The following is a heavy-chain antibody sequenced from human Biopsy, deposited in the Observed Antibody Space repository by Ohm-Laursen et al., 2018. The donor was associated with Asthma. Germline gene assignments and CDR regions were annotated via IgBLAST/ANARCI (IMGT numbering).Heavy chain of an antibody. CDR1: GGTFSNYV. CDR2: IKHISE. V-gene: IGHV1-69*04. J-gene: IGHJ3*02. Sequence: ASVKVSCKVSGGTFSNYVFSWVRQAPGQGLEWLGMIKHISEYAQKFQGRVTMTRDTSTSTVYMELSSLRSEDTAVYYCARSMIVADGSDAFDIWGQGTMVTVSS. D-gene: IGHD3-22*01. CDR3: ARSMIVADGSDAFDI.